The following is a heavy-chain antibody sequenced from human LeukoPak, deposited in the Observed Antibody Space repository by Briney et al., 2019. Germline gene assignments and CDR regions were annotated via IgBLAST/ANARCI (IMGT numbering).Heavy chain of an antibody. J-gene: IGHJ4*02. CDR3: ARGESFLAY. CDR1: GYTFTGWH. Sequence: ASVRVSCKGSGYTFTGWHIHWVRQAPGHGLEWMGSINPYSGDTKYAQNFQGRVTVTRDTSISTAYMELSRLTCDDTAIYYCARGESFLAYWGQGTLVAVSS. V-gene: IGHV1-2*02. CDR2: INPYSGDT. D-gene: IGHD3-3*02.